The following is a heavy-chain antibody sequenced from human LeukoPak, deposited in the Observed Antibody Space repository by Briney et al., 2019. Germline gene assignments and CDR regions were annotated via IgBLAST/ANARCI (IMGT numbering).Heavy chain of an antibody. D-gene: IGHD1-1*01. Sequence: PSETLSLTCAVYGGSFSGYYWNRIRQPPGKGLEWIGEINHSGSTNYNPSLKSRVTISVDTSKNQFSLKLSSVTAADTAVHYCARAVTLQLFDYWGQGTLVTVSS. CDR3: ARAVTLQLFDY. CDR2: INHSGST. V-gene: IGHV4-34*01. J-gene: IGHJ4*02. CDR1: GGSFSGYY.